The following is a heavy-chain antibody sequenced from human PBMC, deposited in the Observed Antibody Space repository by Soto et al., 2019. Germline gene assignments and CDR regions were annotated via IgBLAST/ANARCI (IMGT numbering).Heavy chain of an antibody. CDR2: TYYRSRWYN. CDR3: AGTTSHQWYYMDV. CDR1: GDSVSSNSAA. Sequence: QVQLQESGPGLVKPSQTLSLTCAISGDSVSSNSAAWNWIRLSPSRGLEWLARTYYRSRWYNDYAGSVRSRITVNPDTSKNLFSRQLTSVTPEDTAVYYCAGTTSHQWYYMDVWGKGTTVTVSS. J-gene: IGHJ6*03. V-gene: IGHV6-1*01. D-gene: IGHD1-7*01.